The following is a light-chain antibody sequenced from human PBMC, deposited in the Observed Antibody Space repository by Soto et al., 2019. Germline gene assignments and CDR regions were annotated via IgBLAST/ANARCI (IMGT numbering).Light chain of an antibody. J-gene: IGKJ1*01. Sequence: EIVMTQSPATLSVSPGERATLSCRASQSIRNNLGWYQQKPGQPPRLLIYGASTRATGIPARFSGSGSGTEFTLTISSLQSEDFAFYYCQQYNNWPQVFGQGTKVEIK. CDR3: QQYNNWPQV. CDR2: GAS. V-gene: IGKV3-15*01. CDR1: QSIRNN.